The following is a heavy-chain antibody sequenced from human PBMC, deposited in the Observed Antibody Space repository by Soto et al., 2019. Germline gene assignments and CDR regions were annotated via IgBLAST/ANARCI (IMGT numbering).Heavy chain of an antibody. CDR3: VRGPYYGLYYFDS. CDR1: GFTIGSYG. V-gene: IGHV3-33*01. CDR2: LWYDGDDK. Sequence: QVLLVESGGGVVQPGTSLRLSCAASGFTIGSYGMHWVHQAPGKGLEWVAGLWYDGDDKYYGDSVKGRLTISRDNSRNTLYLQMNSLRAEDTAVYYCVRGPYYGLYYFDSWGQGTLVTVSS. D-gene: IGHD3-10*01. J-gene: IGHJ4*02.